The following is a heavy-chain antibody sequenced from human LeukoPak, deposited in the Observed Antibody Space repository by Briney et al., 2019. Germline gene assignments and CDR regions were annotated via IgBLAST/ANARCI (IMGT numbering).Heavy chain of an antibody. V-gene: IGHV4-39*01. Sequence: SETLSLTCTVSGGSISSSSYYWGWIRQPPGKGLEWIGSIYYSGSTYYNPSLKSRVAISVDTSKNQFSLKLSSVTAADTAVYYCARLILLYSNYGPFDYWGQGTLVTVSS. CDR3: ARLILLYSNYGPFDY. J-gene: IGHJ4*02. CDR1: GGSISSSSYY. D-gene: IGHD4-11*01. CDR2: IYYSGST.